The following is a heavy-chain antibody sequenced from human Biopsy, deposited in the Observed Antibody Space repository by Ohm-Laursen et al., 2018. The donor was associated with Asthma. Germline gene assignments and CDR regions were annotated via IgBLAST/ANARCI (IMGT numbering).Heavy chain of an antibody. D-gene: IGHD3-3*02. CDR1: GFTFGNYW. V-gene: IGHV3-7*01. Sequence: SLRLSCSAPGFTFGNYWMSWVRQVPGKGLRWVANIKHDGTEKNHVDSLKGRFTISRDNAKNSLYLQMNSLRAEDTAVYYCARTFHFWSPYHAEHYQLWGQGTLVTVPS. CDR2: IKHDGTEK. CDR3: ARTFHFWSPYHAEHYQL. J-gene: IGHJ1*01.